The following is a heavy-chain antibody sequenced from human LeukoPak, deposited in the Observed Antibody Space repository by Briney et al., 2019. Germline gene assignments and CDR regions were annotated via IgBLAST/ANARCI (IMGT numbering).Heavy chain of an antibody. V-gene: IGHV3-23*01. CDR3: AKFSGIVVVPAAIHFDY. CDR1: GFTFSSYA. J-gene: IGHJ4*02. Sequence: GGSLRLSCAASGFTFSSYAMSWVRQAPGKGLEWVSAISGSGGSTYYADSVKGRFTISRDNSKNTLYLQMNSPRAEDTAVYYCAKFSGIVVVPAAIHFDYWGQGTLVTVSS. CDR2: ISGSGGST. D-gene: IGHD2-2*01.